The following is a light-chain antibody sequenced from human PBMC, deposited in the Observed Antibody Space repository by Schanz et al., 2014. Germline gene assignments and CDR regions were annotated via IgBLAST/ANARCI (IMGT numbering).Light chain of an antibody. CDR1: QGLLHSDGYNY. CDR2: LGS. Sequence: DIVMTQSPLSLPVTPGEPASISCRSSQGLLHSDGYNYLDWYLQKPGQSPQLLIFLGSNRASGAPDRFSGSGSGTDFTLKISRVEADDVGIYYCMQALQTLPITFGQGTRLEIK. J-gene: IGKJ5*01. V-gene: IGKV2-28*01. CDR3: MQALQTLPIT.